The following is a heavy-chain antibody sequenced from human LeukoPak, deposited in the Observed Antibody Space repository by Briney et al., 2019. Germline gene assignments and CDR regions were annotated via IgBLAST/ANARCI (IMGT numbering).Heavy chain of an antibody. D-gene: IGHD5-18*01. Sequence: PSETLSRTGTGSGVSISIYYWSWIRHPPGKGREGIGYINDRGTTNDNPSLKSRATISVDTSKNQFSLKLSSVTAADTAVYYCARGSLWDPWGPGTLVTVSS. CDR3: ARGSLWDP. CDR1: GVSISIYY. V-gene: IGHV4-59*12. J-gene: IGHJ5*02. CDR2: INDRGTT.